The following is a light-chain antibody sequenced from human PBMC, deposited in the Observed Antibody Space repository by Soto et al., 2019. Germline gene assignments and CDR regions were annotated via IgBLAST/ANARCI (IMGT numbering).Light chain of an antibody. CDR2: GAS. CDR3: QQYDSSPQT. CDR1: QSVSSSY. J-gene: IGKJ2*01. Sequence: EIVLTQSPGTLSLSPGERATLSCRASQSVSSSYLAWYQQKPGQAPRLLIYGASSRATGIPDRFSGSGSGTAFTLTISRLEPEDVAVYYCQQYDSSPQTFGQGTKLEIK. V-gene: IGKV3-20*01.